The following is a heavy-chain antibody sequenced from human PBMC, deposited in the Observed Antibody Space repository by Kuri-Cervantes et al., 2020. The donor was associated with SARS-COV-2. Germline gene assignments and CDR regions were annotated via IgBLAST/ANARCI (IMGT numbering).Heavy chain of an antibody. Sequence: GGSLRLSCAASGFTFSSYGMHWVRQAPGKGLVWVSRINSDGSSTSYADSVKGRFAISRDNAKNTLYLQMNSLGAEDTAVYYCASRKGTDTEYYDSSGFIYWGQGTLVTVSS. J-gene: IGHJ4*02. V-gene: IGHV3-74*01. CDR2: INSDGSST. CDR3: ASRKGTDTEYYDSSGFIY. D-gene: IGHD3-22*01. CDR1: GFTFSSYG.